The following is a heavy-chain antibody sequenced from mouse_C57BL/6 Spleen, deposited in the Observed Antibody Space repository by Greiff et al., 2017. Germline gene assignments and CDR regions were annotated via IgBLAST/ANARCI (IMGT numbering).Heavy chain of an antibody. CDR1: GYAFSSSW. J-gene: IGHJ2*01. CDR3: ARYLLLDY. D-gene: IGHD1-1*01. Sequence: VQLQQSGPELVKPGASVKIPCKASGYAFSSSWMNWVKQRPGKGLEWIGRIYPGDGDTNYNGKFKGKATLTADKSSSTAYMQLSSLTSEDSAVYFCARYLLLDYWGQGTTLTVSS. CDR2: IYPGDGDT. V-gene: IGHV1-82*01.